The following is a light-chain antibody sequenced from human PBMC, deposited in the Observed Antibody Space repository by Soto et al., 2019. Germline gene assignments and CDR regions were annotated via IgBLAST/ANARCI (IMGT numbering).Light chain of an antibody. V-gene: IGKV1-39*01. CDR2: AAS. Sequence: DIQRTQSASSLSASVVXXVTXTCRASQSISNYLNWYQQKPGKAPXLLIHAASSLQSAVPPRFSGSGSGTDFTLTISSLQPEDFATYFCQQSYRNPITFGQGTRLRL. J-gene: IGKJ5*01. CDR3: QQSYRNPIT. CDR1: QSISNY.